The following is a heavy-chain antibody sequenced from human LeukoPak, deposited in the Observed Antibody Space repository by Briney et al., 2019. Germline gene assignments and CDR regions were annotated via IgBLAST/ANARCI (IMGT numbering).Heavy chain of an antibody. V-gene: IGHV4-59*01. CDR3: AATERTTEYFQH. CDR1: GDSISSYY. J-gene: IGHJ1*01. D-gene: IGHD1-1*01. Sequence: PSETLYLTCTASGDSISSYYWSWIRQPPGKGLEWIGYIYNSGSTNYNPSLKSRVSISVDTSKNQFYLKLSSVTAADTAVYYCAATERTTEYFQHWGQGTLVTVSS. CDR2: IYNSGST.